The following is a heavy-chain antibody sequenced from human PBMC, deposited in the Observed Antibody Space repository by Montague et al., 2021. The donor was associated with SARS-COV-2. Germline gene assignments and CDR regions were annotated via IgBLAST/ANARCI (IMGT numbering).Heavy chain of an antibody. CDR1: GGSVNSGSLY. D-gene: IGHD2/OR15-2a*01. V-gene: IGHV4-61*03. Sequence: SETLSLTCTVSGGSVNSGSLYWSWIRPPPGKGLEWIVYLYYGGSINYNPSLKSRVTISVDTSKNDFSLKLSSVTAADTAVYFCARAYYGVNDAFDIWGHRIMVTVSS. CDR3: ARAYYGVNDAFDI. CDR2: LYYGGSI. J-gene: IGHJ3*02.